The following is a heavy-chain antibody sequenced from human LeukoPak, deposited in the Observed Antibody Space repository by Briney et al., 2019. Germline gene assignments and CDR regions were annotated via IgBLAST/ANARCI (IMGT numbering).Heavy chain of an antibody. D-gene: IGHD1-26*01. J-gene: IGHJ4*02. Sequence: SGTLSLTCGVSGGSIRSYWWSWVRQPPGEGLEWIGEIYESGTTNYNPSLKSRATISGDKSASQFSLNLNSVTAADTAVYYCARHQMGANTFDYWGQGTLVTVSS. CDR3: ARHQMGANTFDY. CDR1: GGSIRSYW. CDR2: IYESGTT. V-gene: IGHV4-4*02.